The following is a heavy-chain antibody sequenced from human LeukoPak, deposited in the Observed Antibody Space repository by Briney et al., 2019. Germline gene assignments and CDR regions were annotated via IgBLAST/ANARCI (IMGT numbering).Heavy chain of an antibody. CDR2: ISSSGSPI. J-gene: IGHJ6*03. V-gene: IGHV3-11*04. Sequence: GGSLTLSRAASGFTLSDYYMSWIRQAPGKGLEWVSYISSSGSPIYYPASVKGRFTISRDNAKNSLYLQMNSLRAEDTSVYYCARDFITGTTLLGDYYYYYYMDVWGKGTTVTVSS. CDR1: GFTLSDYY. D-gene: IGHD1-7*01. CDR3: ARDFITGTTLLGDYYYYYYMDV.